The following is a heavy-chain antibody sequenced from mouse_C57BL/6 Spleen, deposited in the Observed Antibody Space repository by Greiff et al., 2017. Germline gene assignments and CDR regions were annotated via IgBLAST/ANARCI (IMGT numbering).Heavy chain of an antibody. J-gene: IGHJ2*01. CDR1: GYTFTDYN. Sequence: EVKLMESGPELVKPGASVKMSCKASGYTFTDYNMHWVKQSHGKSLEWIGYINPNNGGTSYNQKFKGKATLTVNKSSSTAYMELRSLTSEDSAVYYCARYDGYYYFDYWGQGTTLTVSS. CDR2: INPNNGGT. V-gene: IGHV1-22*01. D-gene: IGHD2-3*01. CDR3: ARYDGYYYFDY.